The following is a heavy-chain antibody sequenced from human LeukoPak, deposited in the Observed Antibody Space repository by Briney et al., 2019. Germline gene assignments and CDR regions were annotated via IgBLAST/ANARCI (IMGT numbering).Heavy chain of an antibody. D-gene: IGHD3-9*01. J-gene: IGHJ5*02. CDR1: GGTFSSYA. CDR3: ARDAGKRLTGYYMRWFDP. CDR2: IIPIFGTA. V-gene: IGHV1-69*13. Sequence: SVKVSCKASGGTFSSYAISWVRQAPGQGLEWMGGIIPIFGTANYAQKFQGRVTITADESTSTAYMELSSLRSEDTAVYYCARDAGKRLTGYYMRWFDPWGQGTLVTVSS.